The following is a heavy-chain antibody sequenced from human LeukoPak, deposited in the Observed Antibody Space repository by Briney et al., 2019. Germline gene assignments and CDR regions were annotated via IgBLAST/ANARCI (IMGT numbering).Heavy chain of an antibody. Sequence: PGGSLRLSCAASGFTVSSNYMSWVRQAPGKGLGWGSIIYSGGSTYYADSVKGRFTISRDNSKNTLYLQMNSLRAEDTAVYYCARDSSSWDLYHYMDVWGKGTTVTVSS. J-gene: IGHJ6*03. CDR2: IYSGGST. CDR1: GFTVSSNY. V-gene: IGHV3-53*01. CDR3: ARDSSSWDLYHYMDV. D-gene: IGHD6-13*01.